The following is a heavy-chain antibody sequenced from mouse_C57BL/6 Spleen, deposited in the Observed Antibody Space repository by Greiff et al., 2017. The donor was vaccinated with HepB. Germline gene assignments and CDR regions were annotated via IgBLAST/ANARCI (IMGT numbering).Heavy chain of an antibody. Sequence: VKLVESGPELVKPGASVKLSCKASGYTFTSYDINWVKQRPGQGLEWIGWIYPRDGSTKYNEKFKGKATLTVDTSSSTAYMELHSLTSEDSAVYFCARSAYYSLLYAMDYWGQGTSVTVSS. D-gene: IGHD2-12*01. CDR1: GYTFTSYD. CDR2: IYPRDGST. J-gene: IGHJ4*01. CDR3: ARSAYYSLLYAMDY. V-gene: IGHV1-85*01.